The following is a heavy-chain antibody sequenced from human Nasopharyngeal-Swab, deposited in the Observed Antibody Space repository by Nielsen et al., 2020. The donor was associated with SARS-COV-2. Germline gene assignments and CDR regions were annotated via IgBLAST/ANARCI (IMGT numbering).Heavy chain of an antibody. CDR1: GFTFSSYA. CDR3: ATYPRHDAFDI. J-gene: IGHJ3*02. CDR2: ISYDGSNK. D-gene: IGHD6-25*01. V-gene: IGHV3-30*14. Sequence: GESLKISCAASGFTFSSYAMHWVRQAPGKGLEWVAVISYDGSNKYYADSVKGRFTISRHNSKNTLYLQMNSLRAEDTAVYYCATYPRHDAFDIWGQGTMVTVSS.